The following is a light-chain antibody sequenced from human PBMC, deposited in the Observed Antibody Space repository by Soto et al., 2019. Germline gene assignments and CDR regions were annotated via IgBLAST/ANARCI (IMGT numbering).Light chain of an antibody. J-gene: IGKJ5*01. CDR2: GAS. CDR3: QQYGSSPPIT. Sequence: EIVLTQSPGTLSLSPGERATLSCRASQSVSSSYLAWYQQKPGQAPTLLIYGASIRAAGIPDRFSGSGSGTDFTLTISRLEPEDFAVYYCQQYGSSPPITFGQGTRLEI. CDR1: QSVSSSY. V-gene: IGKV3-20*01.